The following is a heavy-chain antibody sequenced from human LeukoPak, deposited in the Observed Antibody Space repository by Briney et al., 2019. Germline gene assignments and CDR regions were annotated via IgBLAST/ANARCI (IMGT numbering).Heavy chain of an antibody. CDR3: ARGGNYYDSSGYPDY. Sequence: ASVKVPCKASGYTFTGYYMHWVRQAPGQGLEWMGWINPNSGGTNYAQKFQGRVTMTRDTSISTAYMELSRLRSDDTAVYYCARGGNYYDSSGYPDYWGQGTLVTVSS. CDR1: GYTFTGYY. D-gene: IGHD3-22*01. CDR2: INPNSGGT. V-gene: IGHV1-2*02. J-gene: IGHJ4*02.